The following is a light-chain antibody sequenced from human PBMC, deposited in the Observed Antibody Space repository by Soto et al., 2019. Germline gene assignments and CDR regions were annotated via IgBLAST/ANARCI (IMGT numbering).Light chain of an antibody. CDR3: TSYTITSPYV. V-gene: IGLV2-14*01. CDR1: SXDIGRYNF. Sequence: QSVLTQPASMSGSPGQSITISCTGTSXDIGRYNFVSWYQHHPGKAPKLIIYEATKRPSGVSYRFSGSKSGNTASLTISGLQAEDEADYYCTSYTITSPYVFGTGTKATVL. CDR2: EAT. J-gene: IGLJ1*01.